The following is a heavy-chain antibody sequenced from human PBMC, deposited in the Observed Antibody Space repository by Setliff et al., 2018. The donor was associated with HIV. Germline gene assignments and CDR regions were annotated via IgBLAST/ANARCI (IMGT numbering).Heavy chain of an antibody. V-gene: IGHV1-69*05. D-gene: IGHD3-10*01. J-gene: IGHJ6*03. CDR3: ARETYYGSGSYLPTEYYYYYMDV. CDR2: IIPIFGTA. Sequence: SLKVSCKASGGTFSSFAISWVRQAPGQGLEWMGGIIPIFGTANYAQKFQGRVTITTDESTTTAYMELRSLRSEDTAVYYCARETYYGSGSYLPTEYYYYYMDVWGKGTTVTVSS. CDR1: GGTFSSFA.